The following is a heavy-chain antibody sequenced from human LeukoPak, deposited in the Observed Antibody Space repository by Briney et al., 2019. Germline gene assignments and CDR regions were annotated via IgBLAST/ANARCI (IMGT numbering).Heavy chain of an antibody. CDR3: VGLWLLSGYFDY. V-gene: IGHV3-30*03. Sequence: GGSLRLSCAASGFTFSSYGMHWVRQAPGKGLEWVAVISYDGSNKYYADSVKGRFTISRDNAKNSLYLQMNSLRAEDTAVYYCVGLWLLSGYFDYWGQGTLVTVSS. J-gene: IGHJ4*02. CDR2: ISYDGSNK. D-gene: IGHD5-18*01. CDR1: GFTFSSYG.